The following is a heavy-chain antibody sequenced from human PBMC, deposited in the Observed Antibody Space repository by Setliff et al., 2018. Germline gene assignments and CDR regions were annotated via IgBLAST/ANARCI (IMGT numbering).Heavy chain of an antibody. CDR1: GESISSGTYY. V-gene: IGHV4-39*01. CDR3: ARTGTYRYFDY. D-gene: IGHD1-1*01. Sequence: ASETLSLTCIVSGESISSGTYYWAWIRQPPGKGLEWIGRIHYRGTTYSNASLASRLTISVDTAKNQFSLKLTSVTAADTAVYYCARTGTYRYFDYWGQGTRVTVSS. CDR2: IHYRGTT. J-gene: IGHJ4*02.